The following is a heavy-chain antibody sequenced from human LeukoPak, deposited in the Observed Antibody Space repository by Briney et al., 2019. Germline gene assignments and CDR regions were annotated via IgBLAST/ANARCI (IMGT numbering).Heavy chain of an antibody. J-gene: IGHJ4*02. V-gene: IGHV5-51*01. D-gene: IGHD3-22*01. CDR2: IYPGDSDT. CDR1: GYSFTSYW. CDR3: ARHTSGGQYYYDSSGYYYDY. Sequence: GESLKISCKGSGYSFTSYWIGWVRQMPGKGLEWMGIIYPGDSDTRYSPSFQGQVTISADKSISTAYLQWSSLKASDTAMYYCARHTSGGQYYYDSSGYYYDYWGQGTLVTVSS.